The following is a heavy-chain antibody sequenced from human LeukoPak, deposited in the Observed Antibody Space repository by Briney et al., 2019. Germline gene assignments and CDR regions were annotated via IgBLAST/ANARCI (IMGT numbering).Heavy chain of an antibody. J-gene: IGHJ5*02. Sequence: PGGSLRLSCAASGFTFSSYAMSWVRQAPGKGLEWVSAISGSGGSTYYADSVKGRFTISRDNSKNTLYLEMNSLRAEDTGVYYCAKDRGVVVVVAATPSWFDPWGQGTLVTVSS. CDR2: ISGSGGST. CDR3: AKDRGVVVVVAATPSWFDP. V-gene: IGHV3-23*01. CDR1: GFTFSSYA. D-gene: IGHD2-15*01.